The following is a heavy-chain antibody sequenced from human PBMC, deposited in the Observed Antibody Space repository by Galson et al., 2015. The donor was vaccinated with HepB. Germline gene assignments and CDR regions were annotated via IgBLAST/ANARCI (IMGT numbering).Heavy chain of an antibody. J-gene: IGHJ6*02. CDR1: GGTFSTYA. CDR2: IIPFLGKA. D-gene: IGHD2-2*01. V-gene: IGHV1-69*04. CDR3: TRDQCSSTSCYPHYYYGLDV. Sequence: SVKVSCKASGGTFSTYAINWVRQAPGQGLEWMGRIIPFLGKANYAQELQGRVTITADKSTSTAYMELSSLRSEDTGIYYCTRDQCSSTSCYPHYYYGLDVWGQGTTVTVSS.